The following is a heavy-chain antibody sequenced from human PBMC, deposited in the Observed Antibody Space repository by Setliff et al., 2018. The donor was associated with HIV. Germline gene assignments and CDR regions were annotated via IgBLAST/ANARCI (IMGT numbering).Heavy chain of an antibody. V-gene: IGHV4-38-2*02. D-gene: IGHD3-16*02. J-gene: IGHJ4*02. CDR2: IYHTGSS. CDR1: GFSISSRYY. Sequence: SETLSLTCDVSGFSISSRYYWGWIRQSPGKGLEWIGNIYHTGSSYYNPSLSDRATISLDTSKNQFSLKLNSVTAADTAVYYCARDVLDLVIPVYGFWGQGIPVTVSS. CDR3: ARDVLDLVIPVYGF.